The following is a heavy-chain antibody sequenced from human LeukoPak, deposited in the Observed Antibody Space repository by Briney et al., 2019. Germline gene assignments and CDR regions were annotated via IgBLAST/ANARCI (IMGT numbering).Heavy chain of an antibody. CDR1: DGFTSSSRYY. CDR3: ARRVTAMFTLDY. Sequence: PSETLTLTCTNTDGFTSSSRYYRSWIRQPPGKWLEWIGTIYYSGNTYYNPSLKSRVTISVDTSKNQFSLKLNSVTAADTAVYYCARRVTAMFTLDYRGQGTLVTGSS. D-gene: IGHD5-18*01. J-gene: IGHJ4*02. V-gene: IGHV4-39*01. CDR2: IYYSGNT.